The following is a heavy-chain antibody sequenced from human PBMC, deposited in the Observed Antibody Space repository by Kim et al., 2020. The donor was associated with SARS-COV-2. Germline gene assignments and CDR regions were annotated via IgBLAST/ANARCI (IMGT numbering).Heavy chain of an antibody. CDR2: INGGNGYT. D-gene: IGHD3-22*01. Sequence: ASVKVSCKTSGYTFNTYALHWVRQAPGQRLDWMGWINGGNGYTEYSQNFQGRVTFTKDTSAKTAYLELSSLTSEDTAVYYCARYHRNSSGYYSFDYWGQGTLVTVSS. V-gene: IGHV1-3*01. J-gene: IGHJ4*02. CDR3: ARYHRNSSGYYSFDY. CDR1: GYTFNTYA.